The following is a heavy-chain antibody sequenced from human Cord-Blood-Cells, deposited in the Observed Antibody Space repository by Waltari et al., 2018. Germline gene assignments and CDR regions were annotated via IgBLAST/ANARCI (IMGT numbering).Heavy chain of an antibody. CDR2: IYYSWSN. D-gene: IGHD1-7*01. V-gene: IGHV4-39*01. Sequence: QLQLQESGPGLVKPSETLSLTCTVSGGSISSSSYYWGWIRQPPGKGLVWIGSIYYSWSNYYHPSHKSRGTISVDTSKNQFSLKLSSVTAADTAVYYCARLNWNYAFDIWGQGTMVTVSS. J-gene: IGHJ3*02. CDR3: ARLNWNYAFDI. CDR1: GGSISSSSYY.